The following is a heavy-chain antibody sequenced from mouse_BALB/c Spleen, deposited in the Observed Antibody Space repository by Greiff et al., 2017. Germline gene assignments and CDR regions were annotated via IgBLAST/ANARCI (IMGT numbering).Heavy chain of an antibody. Sequence: EVKVVESGAELVKPGASVKLSCTASGFNIKDTYMHWVKQRPEQGLEWIGRIDPANGNTKYDPKFQGKATITADTSSNTAYLQLSSLTSEDTAVYYCARWRYPDYWGQGTTLTVSS. J-gene: IGHJ2*01. CDR2: IDPANGNT. V-gene: IGHV14-3*02. CDR3: ARWRYPDY. CDR1: GFNIKDTY. D-gene: IGHD2-14*01.